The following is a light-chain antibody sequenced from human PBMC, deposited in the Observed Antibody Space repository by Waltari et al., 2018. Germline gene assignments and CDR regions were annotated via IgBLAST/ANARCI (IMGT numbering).Light chain of an antibody. V-gene: IGLV2-11*01. CDR2: DVT. J-gene: IGLJ1*01. CDR1: SSDAGGYDF. CDR3: CSYAVTSSSYV. Sequence: QSVLTQPPSVSGSPGHSVTISCTGTSSDAGGYDFVSWYQQDPGKAPKLLIFDVTKRPSGVPSRFSASKSGNTASLTISGLQAEDEADYYCCSYAVTSSSYVFGGGTKVIV.